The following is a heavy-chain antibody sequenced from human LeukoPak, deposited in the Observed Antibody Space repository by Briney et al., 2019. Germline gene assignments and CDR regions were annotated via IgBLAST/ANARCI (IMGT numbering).Heavy chain of an antibody. V-gene: IGHV1-69*04. CDR2: IIPILGIA. CDR3: ATDGSGLTSVTTIDS. J-gene: IGHJ4*02. D-gene: IGHD4-17*01. Sequence: SVKVSCKASGGTFSSFAISWVRQAPGQGLEWMGRIIPILGIATYAQKFQGRLTTTADKSMSTAYMELSSLRSEDTAVYYCATDGSGLTSVTTIDSWGQGTLVTVSS. CDR1: GGTFSSFA.